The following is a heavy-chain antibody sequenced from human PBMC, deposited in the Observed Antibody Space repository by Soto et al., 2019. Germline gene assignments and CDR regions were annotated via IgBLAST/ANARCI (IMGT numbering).Heavy chain of an antibody. CDR1: GFTFSSYA. CDR3: AKPYCSSTSCYHFDY. J-gene: IGHJ4*02. V-gene: IGHV3-23*01. Sequence: GESLKISCAASGFTFSSYAMSWVRQAPGKGLEWVSAISGSGGSTYYADSVKGRFTISRDNSKNTLYLQMNSLRAEDTAVYYCAKPYCSSTSCYHFDYWGQGTLVTVSS. CDR2: ISGSGGST. D-gene: IGHD2-2*01.